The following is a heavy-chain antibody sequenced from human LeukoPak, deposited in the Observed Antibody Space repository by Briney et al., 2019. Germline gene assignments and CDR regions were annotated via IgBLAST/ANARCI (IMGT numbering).Heavy chain of an antibody. V-gene: IGHV4-30-2*01. CDR1: GGSISSGGYS. CDR2: VYHSGST. D-gene: IGHD6-13*01. J-gene: IGHJ6*04. CDR3: ARYLLLTGYSSSHPPLYGMDV. Sequence: PSQTLSLTCAVSGGSISSGGYSWSWIRQPPGKGLEWIGYVYHSGSTNYNPSLKSRVTISVDTSKNQFSLKLSSVTAADTAVYCCARYLLLTGYSSSHPPLYGMDVWGKGTTVTVSS.